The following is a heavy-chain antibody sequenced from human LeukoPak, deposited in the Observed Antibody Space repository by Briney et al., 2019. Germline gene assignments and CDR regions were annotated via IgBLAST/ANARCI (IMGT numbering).Heavy chain of an antibody. CDR1: GFTVSNNY. CDR3: AGHQPQTGSYCFY. J-gene: IGHJ4*02. D-gene: IGHD1-26*01. Sequence: GGSLRLSCAASGFTVSNNYMNWVRQAPGKGLEWVSVIYTGGSTYYTDSVKGRFTISRDNSKNTLYLQMNSLRVEDTAVYYCAGHQPQTGSYCFYWGQGTLVTVSS. V-gene: IGHV3-66*02. CDR2: IYTGGST.